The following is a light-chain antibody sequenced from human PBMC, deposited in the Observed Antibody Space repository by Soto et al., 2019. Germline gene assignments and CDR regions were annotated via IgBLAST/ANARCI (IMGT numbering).Light chain of an antibody. Sequence: EMVMTQSPVTLSVSPGERATLSCTASQSVNNNVAWYQQKPGHTPRLLIYSASIGATGTPARFSGSGSGSDFTLTISSLQSEDFEVYYCQQYNKWPLTFGPGTKVDIK. CDR3: QQYNKWPLT. CDR1: QSVNNN. J-gene: IGKJ3*01. V-gene: IGKV3-15*01. CDR2: SAS.